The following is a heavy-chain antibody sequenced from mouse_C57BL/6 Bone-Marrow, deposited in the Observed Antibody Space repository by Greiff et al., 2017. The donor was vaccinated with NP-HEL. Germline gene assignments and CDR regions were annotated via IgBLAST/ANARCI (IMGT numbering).Heavy chain of an antibody. D-gene: IGHD1-1*01. J-gene: IGHJ2*01. CDR1: GYTFTSYW. Sequence: QVQLQQPGAELVRPGSSVKLSCKASGYTFTSYWMDWVKQRPGQGLEWIGNIYPSDSETHYNQKFKDKATLTVDKSSITAYMQLSSLTSEDSAVYYCARRGYGNPDCFDYWGQGTTLTVSS. CDR3: ARRGYGNPDCFDY. V-gene: IGHV1-61*01. CDR2: IYPSDSET.